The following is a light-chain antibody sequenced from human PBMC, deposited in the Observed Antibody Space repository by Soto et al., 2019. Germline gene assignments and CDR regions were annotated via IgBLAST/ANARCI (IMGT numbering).Light chain of an antibody. CDR3: QQYTSSLNT. Sequence: QSPGTLSLSPGEGATLSCRASETIRNNYLAWYQQKPGQAPRLLIYGASVRATGVPDRFSGSRSGTDFTLTISRLEPEDFAVYYCQQYTSSLNTFGQGTRLEIK. J-gene: IGKJ5*01. CDR1: ETIRNNY. V-gene: IGKV3-20*01. CDR2: GAS.